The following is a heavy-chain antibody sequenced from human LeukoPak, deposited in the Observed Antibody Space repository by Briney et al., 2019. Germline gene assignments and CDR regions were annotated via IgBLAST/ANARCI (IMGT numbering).Heavy chain of an antibody. CDR3: ARGSTMVRGATGWFDP. CDR1: GGSISSYY. CDR2: IYTSGST. D-gene: IGHD3-10*01. J-gene: IGHJ5*02. Sequence: SETLSLTCTVSGGSISSYYWSWIRQPAGKGLEWIGRIYTSGSTNYNPSLKSRVTMSVDTSKNQFSLKLSSVTAADTAVYYCARGSTMVRGATGWFDPWGQGTLVTVSS. V-gene: IGHV4-4*07.